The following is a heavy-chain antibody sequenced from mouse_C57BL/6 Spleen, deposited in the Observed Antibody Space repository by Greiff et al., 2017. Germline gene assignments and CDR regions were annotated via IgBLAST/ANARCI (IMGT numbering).Heavy chain of an antibody. J-gene: IGHJ3*01. Sequence: VQLQQSGPELVKPGASVKIPCKASGYTFTDYNMDWVKQSHGKSLEWIGDINPNNGGTIYNQKFKGKATLTVDKSSSTAYMELRSLTSEDTAVYYCARAGNWVHADWGQGTLVTVSA. CDR2: INPNNGGT. CDR3: ARAGNWVHAD. CDR1: GYTFTDYN. D-gene: IGHD4-1*01. V-gene: IGHV1-18*01.